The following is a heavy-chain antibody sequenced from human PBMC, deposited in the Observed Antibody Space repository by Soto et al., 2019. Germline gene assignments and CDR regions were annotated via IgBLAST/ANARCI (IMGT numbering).Heavy chain of an antibody. J-gene: IGHJ4*02. V-gene: IGHV1-18*01. D-gene: IGHD1-1*01. Sequence: VSVKVSCKASGYTFTSYGISWVRQAPGQGLEWMGWISAYNGNTNYAQKLQGRVTMTTDTSTSTAYMELRSLRSDDTAVYYCARASSNWNDQDYWGQGTLVTVSS. CDR1: GYTFTSYG. CDR2: ISAYNGNT. CDR3: ARASSNWNDQDY.